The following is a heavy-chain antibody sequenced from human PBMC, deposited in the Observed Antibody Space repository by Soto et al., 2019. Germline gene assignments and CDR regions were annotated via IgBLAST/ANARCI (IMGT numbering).Heavy chain of an antibody. CDR3: VRGPDYEGYFDY. V-gene: IGHV1-69*12. CDR2: IILPFGTP. D-gene: IGHD3-22*01. J-gene: IGHJ4*02. Sequence: QVRLVQSGAEVKKTGSSVKVSCEASGTTFSNFAIGWVRQAPGQGLEWMGGIILPFGTPNYAQNLQGRVTISADESMTTAYMELRGLRSEDTAVYYCVRGPDYEGYFDYWGQGTLVTVSS. CDR1: GTTFSNFA.